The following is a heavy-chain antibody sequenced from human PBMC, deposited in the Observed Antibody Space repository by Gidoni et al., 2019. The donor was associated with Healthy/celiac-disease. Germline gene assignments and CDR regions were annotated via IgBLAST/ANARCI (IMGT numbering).Heavy chain of an antibody. CDR3: ARAGGWLLPWFDP. D-gene: IGHD2-21*01. CDR1: GGSLSSYY. CDR2: IYYSGST. Sequence: QVQLQESGPGLVKPSETLTRTCTVSGGSLSSYYWSWIRQPPGKGLEWIAYIYYSGSTHYTPSLKSRVTMSVDTSKNQFSLNLSSVTAADTAVYYCARAGGWLLPWFDPWGQGTLVTVSS. V-gene: IGHV4-59*01. J-gene: IGHJ5*02.